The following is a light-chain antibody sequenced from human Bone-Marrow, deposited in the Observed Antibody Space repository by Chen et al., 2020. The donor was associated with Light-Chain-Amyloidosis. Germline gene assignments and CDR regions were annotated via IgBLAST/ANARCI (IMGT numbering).Light chain of an antibody. J-gene: IGLJ3*02. CDR1: NIGSTS. V-gene: IGLV3-21*03. Sequence: YVLTPPSSVSGAPGTKATIACGGNNIGSTSVPWYQQTPGQAPLLVVYDDSDRPSGIPERLSGSNSGNTATLTISRVEAGDEADYYCQVWDRSSDRPVFGGGTKLTVL. CDR3: QVWDRSSDRPV. CDR2: DDS.